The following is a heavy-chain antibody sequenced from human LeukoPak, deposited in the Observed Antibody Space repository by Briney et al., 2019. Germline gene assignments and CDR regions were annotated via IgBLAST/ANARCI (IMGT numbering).Heavy chain of an antibody. J-gene: IGHJ4*02. CDR2: IYYSGST. CDR3: TSEYSSSPDY. V-gene: IGHV4-39*01. Sequence: PSETLSLTCSVSGGSISSSSYHWGWIRQPPGKGLEWIGSIYYSGSTYYNLSLRGRVSISVDTSKNQFSLKLSSVTAADTAVYYCTSEYSSSPDYWGQGTLVTVSS. D-gene: IGHD6-13*01. CDR1: GGSISSSSYH.